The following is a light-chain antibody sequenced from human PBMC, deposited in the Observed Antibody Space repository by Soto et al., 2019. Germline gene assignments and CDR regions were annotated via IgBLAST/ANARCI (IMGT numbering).Light chain of an antibody. V-gene: IGKV1-9*01. CDR3: QQLNSYPIT. CDR2: AAF. J-gene: IGKJ5*01. Sequence: DIQLTQSPSFMSASVGDIVTITSRASQGLSSDLAWYQQKPWKVPKLLIYAAFTLQSGVPSRFSGSGSGTEFTLTISSLQPEDFATYYFQQLNSYPITFGQATRLEIK. CDR1: QGLSSD.